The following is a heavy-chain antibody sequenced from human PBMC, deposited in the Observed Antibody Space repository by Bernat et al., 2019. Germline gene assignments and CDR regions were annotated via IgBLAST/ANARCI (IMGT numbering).Heavy chain of an antibody. J-gene: IGHJ4*02. CDR3: ARARGYSYGYVDY. CDR1: GFTFSSNY. D-gene: IGHD5-18*01. CDR2: IYIGGSK. V-gene: IGHV3-66*01. Sequence: EVQLVESGGGLVQPGGSLRLSCAASGFTFSSNYMSWVRQAPWKGLGWVSVIYIGGSKYYADSVKGRFTISRDNSKNTLYLQMNSLRAEDTAVYYCARARGYSYGYVDYWGQGTLVTVSS.